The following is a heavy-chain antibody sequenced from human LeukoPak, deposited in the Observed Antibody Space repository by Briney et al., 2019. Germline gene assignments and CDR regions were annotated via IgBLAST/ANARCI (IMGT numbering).Heavy chain of an antibody. CDR2: IYASGST. J-gene: IGHJ3*02. D-gene: IGHD3-22*01. CDR3: ARDPTYYYDSSGRNDAFDI. V-gene: IGHV4-61*02. CDR1: GGSNSSGSYY. Sequence: SETLSLTCTVSGGSNSSGSYYWSWIRQPAGKGLEWLGRIYASGSTNYNPSLKSRVTISVDTSKNQFSLKLSSVTAADTAVYYCARDPTYYYDSSGRNDAFDIWGQGTMVTVSS.